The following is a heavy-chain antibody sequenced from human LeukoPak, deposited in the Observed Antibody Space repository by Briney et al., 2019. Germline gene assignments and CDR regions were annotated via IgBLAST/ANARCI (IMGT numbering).Heavy chain of an antibody. V-gene: IGHV4-31*03. Sequence: PSETLSLTCTVSGFSISSGGYYWGWNRQHQGKGLEWIGYIYYSGSTYYNPSLKSRVTISVDTSKNQFSLKLSSVTAADTAVYYCASLRGYYFDYWGQGTLVTVSS. J-gene: IGHJ4*02. CDR1: GFSISSGGYY. D-gene: IGHD5/OR15-5a*01. CDR2: IYYSGST. CDR3: ASLRGYYFDY.